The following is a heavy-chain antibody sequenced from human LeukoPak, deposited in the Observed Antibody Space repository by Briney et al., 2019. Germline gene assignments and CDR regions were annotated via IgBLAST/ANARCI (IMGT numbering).Heavy chain of an antibody. D-gene: IGHD5-12*01. V-gene: IGHV3-53*01. CDR3: ARGGYDNIHCVDY. CDR2: IYSGGST. J-gene: IGHJ4*02. Sequence: GGSLRLSCAASGFTVSSNYMSWVRQAPGKGLEWVSVIYSGGSTYYADSVKGRFTISRDNSKNTLYLQMNSLRAEDTAVYYCARGGYDNIHCVDYWGQGTLVTVSS. CDR1: GFTVSSNY.